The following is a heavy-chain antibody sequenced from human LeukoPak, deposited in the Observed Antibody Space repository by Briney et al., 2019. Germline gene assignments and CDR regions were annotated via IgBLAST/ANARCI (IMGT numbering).Heavy chain of an antibody. V-gene: IGHV4-59*01. D-gene: IGHD3-16*01. CDR1: GGSISSYY. CDR2: IYYSGST. J-gene: IGHJ4*02. CDR3: ARGRYGWLPFDY. Sequence: SETLSLTCTVSGGSISSYYWSWIRQPPGKGQEWIGYIYYSGSTNYNPSLKSRVTISVDTSKNQFTLNLSSVTAADTAVYYCARGRYGWLPFDYWGQGTLVAVSS.